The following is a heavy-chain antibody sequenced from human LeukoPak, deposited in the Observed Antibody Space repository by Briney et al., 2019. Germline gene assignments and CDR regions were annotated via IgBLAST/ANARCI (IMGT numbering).Heavy chain of an antibody. CDR2: IYYSGST. J-gene: IGHJ4*02. CDR1: GFTFSSYE. D-gene: IGHD3-22*01. V-gene: IGHV4-39*07. CDR3: AREGYYYDSSGYRDY. Sequence: GSLRLSCAASGFTFSSYEMNWVRQPPGKGLEWIGSIYYSGSTYYNPSLKSRVTISVDTSKNQFSLKLSSVTAADTAVYYCAREGYYYDSSGYRDYWGQGTLVTVSS.